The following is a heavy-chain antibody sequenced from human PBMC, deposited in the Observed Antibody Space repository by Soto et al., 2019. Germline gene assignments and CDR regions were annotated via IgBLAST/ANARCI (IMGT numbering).Heavy chain of an antibody. CDR2: INHSGST. CDR3: ARGRRGGIAARLYYFDY. V-gene: IGHV4-34*01. Sequence: LSLTCAVYGGSFSGYYWSWIRQPPGKGLEWIGEINHSGSTNYNPSLKSRVTISVDTSKNQFSLKLSSVTAADTAVYYCARGRRGGIAARLYYFDYWGQGTLVTVSS. CDR1: GGSFSGYY. J-gene: IGHJ4*02. D-gene: IGHD6-6*01.